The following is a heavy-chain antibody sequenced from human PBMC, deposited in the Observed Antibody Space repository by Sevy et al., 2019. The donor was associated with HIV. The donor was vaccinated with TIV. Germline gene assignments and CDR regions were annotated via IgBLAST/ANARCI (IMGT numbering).Heavy chain of an antibody. J-gene: IGHJ6*02. Sequence: ASMKVSCEAFGYTFTSYDINWVRQAPGQGLEWMGWMSPNTGATGFAQKFQGRVTLTRNKSITTAYMELSSLTYEDTAVYYCARGGNGDFWSYEYYYYGMDVWAKGPRSPSP. V-gene: IGHV1-8*01. CDR1: GYTFTSYD. CDR2: MSPNTGAT. CDR3: ARGGNGDFWSYEYYYYGMDV. D-gene: IGHD3-3*01.